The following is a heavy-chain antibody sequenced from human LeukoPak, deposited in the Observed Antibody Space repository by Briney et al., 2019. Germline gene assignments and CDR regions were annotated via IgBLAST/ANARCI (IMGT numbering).Heavy chain of an antibody. CDR1: GFTFSSYW. J-gene: IGHJ4*02. V-gene: IGHV3-7*01. CDR2: IKQDGSEK. CDR3: ASAANSRYSSGWYGDYFDY. D-gene: IGHD6-19*01. Sequence: GGSLRLSCAASGFTFSSYWMSWVRQAPGKGLEWVANIKQDGSEKYYVDSVKGRFTISRDNAKNSLYLQMNSLRAEDTAVYYCASAANSRYSSGWYGDYFDYWGQGTLVTVSS.